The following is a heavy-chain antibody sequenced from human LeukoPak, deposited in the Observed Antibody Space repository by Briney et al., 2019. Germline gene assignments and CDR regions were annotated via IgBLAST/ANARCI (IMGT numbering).Heavy chain of an antibody. CDR2: IYHSGST. Sequence: SETLSLTCSVSGGSISSSNWWSWVRQPPGKGLEWIGEIYHSGSTNYNPSLKSRVTISVDKSKNQFSLKLSSVTAADTAVYYCAGHLWSDAFDIWGQGTMVTVSS. J-gene: IGHJ3*02. CDR1: GGSISSSNW. CDR3: AGHLWSDAFDI. D-gene: IGHD3-10*01. V-gene: IGHV4-4*02.